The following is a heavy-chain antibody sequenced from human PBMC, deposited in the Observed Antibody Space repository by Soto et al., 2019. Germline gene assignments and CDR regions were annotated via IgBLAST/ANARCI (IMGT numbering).Heavy chain of an antibody. J-gene: IGHJ4*02. CDR2: INYRGST. D-gene: IGHD2-15*01. V-gene: IGHV4-31*03. CDR3: ARDAPGVAPY. CDR1: GGSINSGDSY. Sequence: SETLSLTCTVSGGSINSGDSYWNWIRQHPEKGLEWIGYINYRGSTFYNPSLKSRIIISVDTSKNQFSLSLSSVTAADTAVYYCARDAPGVAPYWGQGTLVTVSP.